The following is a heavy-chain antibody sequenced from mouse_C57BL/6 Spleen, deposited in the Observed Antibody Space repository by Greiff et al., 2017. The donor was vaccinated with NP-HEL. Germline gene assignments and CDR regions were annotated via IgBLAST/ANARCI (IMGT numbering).Heavy chain of an antibody. J-gene: IGHJ1*03. CDR3: ARDPIGSSYWYFDV. CDR1: GFTFSSYA. D-gene: IGHD1-1*01. V-gene: IGHV5-4*01. CDR2: ISDGGSYT. Sequence: DVKLVASGGGLVKPGGSLKLSCAASGFTFSSYAMSWVRQTPEKRLEWVATISDGGSYTYYPDNVKGRFTISRDNAKNNLYLQMSHLKSEDTAMYYCARDPIGSSYWYFDVWGTGTTVTVSS.